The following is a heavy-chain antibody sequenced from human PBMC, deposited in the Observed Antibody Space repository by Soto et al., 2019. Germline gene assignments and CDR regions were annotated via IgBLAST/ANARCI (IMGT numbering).Heavy chain of an antibody. CDR3: AREAHFYGRSDVFDI. CDR2: IDSSSNYI. CDR1: GFTFSIYS. D-gene: IGHD3-10*01. V-gene: IGHV3-21*01. J-gene: IGHJ3*02. Sequence: VQLVESGGGLVKPGRSLRLSCAASGFTFSIYSIPWVRQSPGKGLEWVSSIDSSSNYIFYVDSVKGRFTISRDNAENSVHLQMNSRRAEDTAVYYCAREAHFYGRSDVFDIWGQGTMGTVSS.